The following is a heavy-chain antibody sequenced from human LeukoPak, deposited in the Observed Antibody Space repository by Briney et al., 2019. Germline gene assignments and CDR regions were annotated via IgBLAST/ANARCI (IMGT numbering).Heavy chain of an antibody. Sequence: SETLSHTCTVSGYSISSGYYWGWIRQPPGKGLEWIGSIYHSGSTYYNPSLKSRVTISVDTSKNQFSLKLSSVTAADTAVYYCAARVAATLDYWGQGTLVTVSS. J-gene: IGHJ4*02. CDR2: IYHSGST. V-gene: IGHV4-38-2*02. CDR3: AARVAATLDY. CDR1: GYSISSGYY. D-gene: IGHD2-15*01.